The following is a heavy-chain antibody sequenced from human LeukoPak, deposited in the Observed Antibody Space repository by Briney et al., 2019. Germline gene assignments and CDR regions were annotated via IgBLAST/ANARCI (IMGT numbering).Heavy chain of an antibody. D-gene: IGHD4-17*01. J-gene: IGHJ4*02. V-gene: IGHV3-13*01. Sequence: GGSLRLSCTASGSIFNNYDMHWVRQATGKGLEWVSAISFVGDTYYSGSVKGRFTISRENAKKSLYLQMNSLRAGDTAVYYCTRAKPYGDYGIDYWGQGTLVTVSS. CDR2: ISFVGDT. CDR3: TRAKPYGDYGIDY. CDR1: GSIFNNYD.